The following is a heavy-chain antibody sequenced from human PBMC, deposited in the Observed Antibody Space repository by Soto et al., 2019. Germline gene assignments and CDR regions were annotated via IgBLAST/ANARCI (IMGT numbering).Heavy chain of an antibody. CDR2: IYYTGST. CDR3: AKAGTWSDTPTFAS. Sequence: SETLSLTCTVSGASISSGGYYWNWIRQHPGKGLEWIGYIYYTGSTNYNPSLKSRVTMSVDTSNNQFSLKLSSVTAPDTAVYSCAKAGTWSDTPTFASWGPGSLVT. CDR1: GASISSGGYY. J-gene: IGHJ5*01. V-gene: IGHV4-31*03. D-gene: IGHD2-8*02.